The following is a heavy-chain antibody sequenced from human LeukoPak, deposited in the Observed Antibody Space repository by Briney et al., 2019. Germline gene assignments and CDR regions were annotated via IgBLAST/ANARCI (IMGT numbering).Heavy chain of an antibody. V-gene: IGHV3-30-3*01. CDR2: ISYEGGSQ. CDR3: ARDERQYSGYDTLDY. D-gene: IGHD5-12*01. J-gene: IGHJ4*02. Sequence: GGSLRLSCAASGFTFSNYAMHWARQAPGKGLEWVAVISYEGGSQYYADSVKGRFTISRDNSKNTLYLQMKSLGAEDTAVYYCARDERQYSGYDTLDYWGQGTLVTVSS. CDR1: GFTFSNYA.